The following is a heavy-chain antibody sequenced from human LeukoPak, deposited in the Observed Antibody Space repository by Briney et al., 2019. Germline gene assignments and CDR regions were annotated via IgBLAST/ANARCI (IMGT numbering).Heavy chain of an antibody. CDR3: ARHIAAAGRFDY. CDR2: IYYSGST. V-gene: IGHV4-59*08. Sequence: NASETLSLTCTVSGGSISSYYWSWIRQPPGEGLEWIGYIYYSGSTNYNPSLKSRVTISVDRSKSQFSLKVSSMTAADTAVYYCARHIAAAGRFDYWGQGTLVTVSS. D-gene: IGHD6-13*01. CDR1: GGSISSYY. J-gene: IGHJ4*02.